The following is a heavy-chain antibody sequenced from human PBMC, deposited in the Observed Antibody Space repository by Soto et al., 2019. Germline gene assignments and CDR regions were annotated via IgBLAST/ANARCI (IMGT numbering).Heavy chain of an antibody. D-gene: IGHD6-13*01. CDR1: GFTFSSYA. CDR3: AKASSSWRLFDY. CDR2: ISGSGGST. Sequence: GSLRLSCAASGFTFSSYAMSWVRQAPGKGLEWVSAISGSGGSTYYADSVKGRFTISRDNSKNTLYLQMNSLRAEDTAVYYCAKASSSWRLFDYWGQGTLVTVSS. V-gene: IGHV3-23*01. J-gene: IGHJ4*02.